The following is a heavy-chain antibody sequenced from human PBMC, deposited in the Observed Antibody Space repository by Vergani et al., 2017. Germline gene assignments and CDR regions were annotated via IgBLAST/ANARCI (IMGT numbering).Heavy chain of an antibody. J-gene: IGHJ4*02. CDR2: ISYDGSNK. V-gene: IGHV3-30-3*01. CDR3: AREWWGYFDY. CDR1: GFTFSSYA. Sequence: QVQLVESGGGVVQPGRSRRLSCAASGFTFSSYAMHWVRQAPGKGLEWVAVISYDGSNKYYADTVKGRFTISRYNSKNTLYLQMNSLRAEDTAVYYCAREWWGYFDYWGQGTLVTVSS. D-gene: IGHD2-15*01.